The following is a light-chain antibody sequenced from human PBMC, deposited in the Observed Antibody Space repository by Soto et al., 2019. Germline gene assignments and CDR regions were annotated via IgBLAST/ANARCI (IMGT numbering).Light chain of an antibody. Sequence: EIVLTQSPGTLSLSPGERVTLSCRASQTLSSSYLAWYQQKPGQAPRLLIHGASSRATGIPDRFSGSGSGTDFTLTISSLEPEDFAVYYCQQRRNWPPGITFGQGTRLEIK. CDR3: QQRRNWPPGIT. CDR2: GAS. CDR1: QTLSSSY. V-gene: IGKV3D-20*02. J-gene: IGKJ5*01.